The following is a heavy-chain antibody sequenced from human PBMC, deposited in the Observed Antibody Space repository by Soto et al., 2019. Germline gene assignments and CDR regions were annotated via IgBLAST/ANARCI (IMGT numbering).Heavy chain of an antibody. CDR3: ARHRQAVAGFDY. V-gene: IGHV4-59*08. D-gene: IGHD6-19*01. Sequence: SETLSLTCTVSGGSISSYYWSWIRQPPGKGLEWIGSIYYSGSTNYNPSLKSRVTISVDTSKNQFSLKLSSVTAADTAVYYCARHRQAVAGFDYWGQGTLVTVSS. CDR1: GGSISSYY. CDR2: IYYSGST. J-gene: IGHJ4*02.